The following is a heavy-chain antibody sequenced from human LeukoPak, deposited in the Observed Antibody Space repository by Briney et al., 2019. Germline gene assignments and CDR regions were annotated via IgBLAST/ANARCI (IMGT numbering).Heavy chain of an antibody. Sequence: SQTLSLTCTVSGGSISSGSYYWGWIRQPPGKGLEWIGSIYYSGSTYYNPSLKSRVTISVDTSKNQFSLKLSSVTAADTAVYYCARGSYWDFDYWGQGTLVTVSS. J-gene: IGHJ4*02. V-gene: IGHV4-39*07. CDR1: GGSISSGSYY. D-gene: IGHD1-26*01. CDR3: ARGSYWDFDY. CDR2: IYYSGST.